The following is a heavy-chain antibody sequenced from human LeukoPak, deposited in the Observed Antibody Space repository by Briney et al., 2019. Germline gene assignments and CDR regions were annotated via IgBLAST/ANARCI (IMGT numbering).Heavy chain of an antibody. CDR1: GGSITSGSYY. CDR2: VYMNGNT. D-gene: IGHD3-10*01. J-gene: IGHJ4*02. V-gene: IGHV4-61*02. CDR3: ARGRSPDY. Sequence: SETLSLTCTVSGGSITSGSYYWTWIRQSAGGGLEWIGRVYMNGNTNYNPSLTSRVSISVDTSKNQFSLKLSSVTAADTAVYYCARGRSPDYWGQGTLVTVSS.